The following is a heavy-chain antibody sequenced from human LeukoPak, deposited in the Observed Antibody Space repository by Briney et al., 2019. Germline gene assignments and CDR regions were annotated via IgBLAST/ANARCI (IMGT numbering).Heavy chain of an antibody. CDR3: ARDQSTYDFWSGYLHYYYYGMDA. J-gene: IGHJ6*02. CDR1: GFTFSSYS. Sequence: TGGSLRLSCAASGFTFSSYSMNWVRQAPGKGLEWVSSISSSSSYIYYADSVKGRFTISRDNAKNSLYLQMNSLRAEDTAVYYCARDQSTYDFWSGYLHYYYYGMDAWGQGTTVTVSS. V-gene: IGHV3-21*01. CDR2: ISSSSSYI. D-gene: IGHD3-3*01.